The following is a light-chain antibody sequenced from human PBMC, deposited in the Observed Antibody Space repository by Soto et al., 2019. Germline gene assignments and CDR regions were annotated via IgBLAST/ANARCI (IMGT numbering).Light chain of an antibody. CDR2: GAS. CDR3: QQYSRSPIT. V-gene: IGKV3-20*01. CDR1: QSVSSNY. J-gene: IGKJ5*01. Sequence: EIVLTQSPGILFLSPGEGATLSCRASQSVSSNYLTWYQQKPGQAPRLLIYGASSRASGIPDRFSGSGSGTDFTLTINRLEPEDFAVYYCQQYSRSPITFGQGTRLEIK.